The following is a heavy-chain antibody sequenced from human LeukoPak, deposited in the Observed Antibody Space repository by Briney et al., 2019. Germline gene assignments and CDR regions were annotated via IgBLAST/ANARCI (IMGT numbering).Heavy chain of an antibody. D-gene: IGHD2-8*01. CDR3: ALIIGNNGLFDY. CDR1: GFTFSSYA. J-gene: IGHJ4*02. CDR2: ISSSSGYI. V-gene: IGHV3-21*01. Sequence: GGSPRLSCAASGFTFSSYAMNWVRQAPGQGLEWVSSISSSSGYIYYADSVKGRFTISRDNAKNSLYLQMNSLRAEDTAVYYCALIIGNNGLFDYWGQGPLVTVSS.